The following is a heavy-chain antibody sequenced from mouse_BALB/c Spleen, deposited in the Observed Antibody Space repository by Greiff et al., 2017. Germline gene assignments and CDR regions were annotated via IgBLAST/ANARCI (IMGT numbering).Heavy chain of an antibody. CDR2: IYPGDGDT. D-gene: IGHD2-1*01. CDR3: ARYGNYVEGDAMDY. J-gene: IGHJ4*01. Sequence: QVQLQQSGAELARPGASVKLSCKASGYTFTSYWMQWVKQRPGQGLEWIGAIYPGDGDTRYTQKFKGKATLTADKSSSTAYMQLSSLASEDSAVYYCARYGNYVEGDAMDYWGQGTSVTVSS. V-gene: IGHV1-87*01. CDR1: GYTFTSYW.